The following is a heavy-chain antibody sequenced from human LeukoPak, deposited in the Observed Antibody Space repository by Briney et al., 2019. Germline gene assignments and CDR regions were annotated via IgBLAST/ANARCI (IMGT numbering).Heavy chain of an antibody. Sequence: SQTLSLTCIVSSGSIRSDSYYWSWIRQPAGKGLEWIGRIYSSGSTNYNPSLKSRVTISVDTSKNQFSLKLSSVTAADTAVYYCAVQVYSGWYVWGKGTTVTVSS. J-gene: IGHJ6*04. CDR1: SGSIRSDSYY. D-gene: IGHD6-19*01. V-gene: IGHV4-61*02. CDR3: AVQVYSGWYV. CDR2: IYSSGST.